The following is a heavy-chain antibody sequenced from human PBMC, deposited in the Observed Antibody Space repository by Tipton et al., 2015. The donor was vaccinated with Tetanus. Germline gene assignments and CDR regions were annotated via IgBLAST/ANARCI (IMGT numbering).Heavy chain of an antibody. CDR1: VGSYSGYY. V-gene: IGHV4-34*01. D-gene: IGHD2-2*01. J-gene: IGHJ5*02. Sequence: TLSLTCAVYVGSYSGYYWSWIRQPPGKGLEWIGEINHSGGTNHNPSLKSRVTISIDTSKNQFSLKLNSVTAADTAVYYCARAGQRSTSWHYWFDPWGQGTLVTVSS. CDR3: ARAGQRSTSWHYWFDP. CDR2: INHSGGT.